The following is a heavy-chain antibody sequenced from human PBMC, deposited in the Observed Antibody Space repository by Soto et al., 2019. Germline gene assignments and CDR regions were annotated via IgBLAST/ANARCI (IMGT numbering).Heavy chain of an antibody. CDR2: ISGSGGST. J-gene: IGHJ6*02. V-gene: IGHV3-23*01. CDR3: ARLLSGSYYYYSAMDI. CDR1: GFTFSTYA. Sequence: GGSLRLSCAASGFTFSTYAMNWVRQTPGKGLEWVSVISGSGGSTYYADSVKGRFTISRDNSKNTLYLRMSSLRAEDTALYYCARLLSGSYYYYSAMDIWGQGTTVTVSS. D-gene: IGHD5-12*01.